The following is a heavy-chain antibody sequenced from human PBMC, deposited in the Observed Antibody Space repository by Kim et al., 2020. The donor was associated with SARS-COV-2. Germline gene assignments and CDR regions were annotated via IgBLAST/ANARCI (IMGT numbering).Heavy chain of an antibody. J-gene: IGHJ4*02. CDR3: ARDCSGAICYFDY. V-gene: IGHV1-18*01. D-gene: IGHD2-15*01. Sequence: YAQMLQGRVTMTVDTSTSTAYMELRSLRSDDTAVYYCARDCSGAICYFDYWGQGTLVTVSS.